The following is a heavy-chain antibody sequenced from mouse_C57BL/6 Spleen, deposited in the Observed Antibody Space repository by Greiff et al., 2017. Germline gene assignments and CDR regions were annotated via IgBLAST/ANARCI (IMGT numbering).Heavy chain of an antibody. J-gene: IGHJ3*01. CDR2: IDPEDGDT. CDR3: TIANWEAY. CDR1: GFKIQDHY. D-gene: IGHD4-1*01. Sequence: EVKLMESGAELVRPGASVKLSCTASGFKIQDHYMTWVKQRPEQGLEWIGRIDPEDGDTEYAPKFQGQVTMTADTSSNTAYLQISSLTSEDTAVYYCTIANWEAYWGQGTLVTASA. V-gene: IGHV14-1*01.